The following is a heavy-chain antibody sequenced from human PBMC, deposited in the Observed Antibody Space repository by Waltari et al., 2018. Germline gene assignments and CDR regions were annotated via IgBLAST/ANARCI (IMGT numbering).Heavy chain of an antibody. J-gene: IGHJ5*02. CDR2: ISSGGHYI. Sequence: EVQLVESGGGLVKPGGSLRLSCAASGFTFSTYSMNWVRQAPGKGLEWVSSISSGGHYIYYADSGKGRFTTSRDNAKNSLYLQMNSLGAEDTAVYYCAGTPVEDHLPNWFDPWGQGTLVTVSS. V-gene: IGHV3-21*01. CDR1: GFTFSTYS. CDR3: AGTPVEDHLPNWFDP.